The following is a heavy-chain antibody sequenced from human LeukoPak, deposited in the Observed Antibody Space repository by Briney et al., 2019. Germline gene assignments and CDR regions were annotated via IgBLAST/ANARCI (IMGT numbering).Heavy chain of an antibody. CDR2: IYSGGST. CDR3: ARGPTYYYDSSGYYWFDY. V-gene: IGHV3-53*01. D-gene: IGHD3-22*01. CDR1: GFTVSSNY. J-gene: IGHJ4*02. Sequence: GSLRLSCAASGFTVSSNYMSWVRQAPGKGVGWVSVIYSGGSTYYADSVKGRFTISRDNYKNTLYLQMNSLRAEDTAVYYCARGPTYYYDSSGYYWFDYWGQGTLVTVSS.